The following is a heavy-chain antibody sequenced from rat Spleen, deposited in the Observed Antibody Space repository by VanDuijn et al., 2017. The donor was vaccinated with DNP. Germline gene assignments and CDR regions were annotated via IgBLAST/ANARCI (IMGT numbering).Heavy chain of an antibody. CDR3: TRGTNHIFVGYFDY. CDR1: GFTVSNYY. J-gene: IGHJ2*01. V-gene: IGHV5-25*01. D-gene: IGHD1-2*01. Sequence: EVQLVESGGGLVQPGRSLKLSCEVSGFTVSNYYMAWVRQSPTKGLEWVATISTGGGTTFYRNSVKGRFTASRDNAKSTLYLQMNSLRSEDTATYYCTRGTNHIFVGYFDYWGQGVMVTVSS. CDR2: ISTGGGTT.